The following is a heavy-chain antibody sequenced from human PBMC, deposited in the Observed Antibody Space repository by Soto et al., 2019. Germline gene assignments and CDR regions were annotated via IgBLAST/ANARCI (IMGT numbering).Heavy chain of an antibody. D-gene: IGHD3-3*01. CDR1: GFTFDDYA. V-gene: IGHV3-9*01. CDR3: AAIWSGYSNWFDP. CDR2: ISWNSGSI. Sequence: GGSLRLSCAASGFTFDDYAMHWVRQAPGKGLEWVSGISWNSGSIGYADSVKGRFTISRDNAKNSLYLQMNSLRAEDTALYYCAAIWSGYSNWFDPWGQGTLVTVSS. J-gene: IGHJ5*02.